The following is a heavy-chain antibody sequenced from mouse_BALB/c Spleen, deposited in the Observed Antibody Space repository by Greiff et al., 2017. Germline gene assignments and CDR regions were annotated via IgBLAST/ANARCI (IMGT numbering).Heavy chain of an antibody. D-gene: IGHD2-2*01. V-gene: IGHV7-3*02. J-gene: IGHJ4*01. CDR3: AREGGNDPYAMDY. CDR2: IRDKANGYTT. Sequence: EVKLVESGGGLVQPGGSLRLSCATSGFTFTDYYMSWVRQPPGKALEWLGFIRDKANGYTTEYSASVKGRFTISRDNSQSILYLQMNTLRAEDSATYYCAREGGNDPYAMDYWGQGTSVTVSS. CDR1: GFTFTDYY.